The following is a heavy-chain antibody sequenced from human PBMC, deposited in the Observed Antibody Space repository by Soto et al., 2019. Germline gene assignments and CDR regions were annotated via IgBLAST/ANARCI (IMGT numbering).Heavy chain of an antibody. CDR3: AKGIAVAGGY. V-gene: IGHV3-23*01. J-gene: IGHJ4*02. Sequence: GGSRRPSCPASGFTFSSYAMSWVRQPQGRGVGWVSAISGSGGSTYYADSVKGRFTIARDNSKNTLYLQMNSLRAEDTAVYYCAKGIAVAGGYWGQGTLVTVSS. CDR2: ISGSGGST. D-gene: IGHD6-19*01. CDR1: GFTFSSYA.